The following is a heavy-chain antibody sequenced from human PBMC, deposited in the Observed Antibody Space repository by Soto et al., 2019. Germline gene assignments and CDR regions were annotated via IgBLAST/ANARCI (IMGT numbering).Heavy chain of an antibody. Sequence: QLQLQESGPGLVKPSETLSLTCTVSGGSISSSSYYWGWIRQPPGKGLEWIGSIYYSGSTYYNPSLKSRVTISVDTSKNQFSLKLSSVTAADTAVYYCARATAMVSLDYWGQGTLVTVSS. J-gene: IGHJ4*02. V-gene: IGHV4-39*01. CDR1: GGSISSSSYY. D-gene: IGHD5-18*01. CDR2: IYYSGST. CDR3: ARATAMVSLDY.